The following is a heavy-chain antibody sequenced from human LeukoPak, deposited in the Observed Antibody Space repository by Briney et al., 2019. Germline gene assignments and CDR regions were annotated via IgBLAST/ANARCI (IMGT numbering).Heavy chain of an antibody. CDR3: AREGIAAAGKRVEGFDY. J-gene: IGHJ4*02. CDR1: GFPFSSYA. V-gene: IGHV3-30*04. Sequence: QPGRSLRLSCAASGFPFSSYAMHWVRQAPGKGLEWVAVISYDGSNKYYADSVKGRFTISRDNSKNTLYLQMNSLRAEDTAVYYCAREGIAAAGKRVEGFDYWGQGTLVTVSS. D-gene: IGHD6-13*01. CDR2: ISYDGSNK.